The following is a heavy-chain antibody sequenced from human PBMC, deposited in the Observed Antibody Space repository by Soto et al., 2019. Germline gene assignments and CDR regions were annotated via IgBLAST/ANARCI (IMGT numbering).Heavy chain of an antibody. V-gene: IGHV3-23*01. Sequence: GGSLRLSCAASGFTFSSYAMSWVRQAPGKGLEWVSGISGSGGSAYYADSVKGRFTVSRDNSKNTLYLQMNSLRAEDTAVYYCAKHTAATVTHADFQHWGQGTLVTVSS. CDR2: ISGSGGSA. CDR3: AKHTAATVTHADFQH. D-gene: IGHD4-17*01. J-gene: IGHJ1*01. CDR1: GFTFSSYA.